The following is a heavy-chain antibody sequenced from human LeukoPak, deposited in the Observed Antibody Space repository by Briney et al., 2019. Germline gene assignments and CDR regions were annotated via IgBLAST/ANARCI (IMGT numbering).Heavy chain of an antibody. J-gene: IGHJ3*02. CDR2: IYTSGST. D-gene: IGHD3-22*01. Sequence: SETLSLTCTVSGGSISSYYWSWIPQPAGKGLEWIGRIYTSGSTNYNPSLKSRVTMSVDTSKNQFSLKLSSVTAADTAVYYCARYLALYYYDSSGNAFDIWGQGTMVTVSS. CDR1: GGSISSYY. V-gene: IGHV4-4*07. CDR3: ARYLALYYYDSSGNAFDI.